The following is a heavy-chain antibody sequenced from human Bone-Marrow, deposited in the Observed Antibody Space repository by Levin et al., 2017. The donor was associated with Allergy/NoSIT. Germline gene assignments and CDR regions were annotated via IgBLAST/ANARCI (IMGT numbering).Heavy chain of an antibody. V-gene: IGHV1-69*01. J-gene: IGHJ2*01. D-gene: IGHD4-11*01. CDR3: ARGSTTNWYFDL. CDR1: RDTFSNYA. Sequence: KRGESLKISCKTSRDTFSNYALSWVRQAPGQGLEWMGGIIPIYGTGNYAQKFQGRLSITADDSTSTAYMELSSLRSEDTAVYYCARGSTTNWYFDLWGRGTLITVSS. CDR2: IIPIYGTG.